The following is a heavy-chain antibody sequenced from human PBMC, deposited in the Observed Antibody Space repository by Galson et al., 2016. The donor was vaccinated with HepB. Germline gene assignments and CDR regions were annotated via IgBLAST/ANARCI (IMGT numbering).Heavy chain of an antibody. CDR2: IIPIFGPA. V-gene: IGHV1-69*13. CDR1: GGSFSSYA. D-gene: IGHD1-26*01. CDR3: ARPTDLGYYYAMDV. Sequence: SVKVSCKASGGSFSSYAISWVRQAPGQGLEWMGGIIPIFGPADYAQKFQGRVTITADESTSTAYMELSSLRSEDTAVYYCARPTDLGYYYAMDVWGQGTTVTVSS. J-gene: IGHJ6*02.